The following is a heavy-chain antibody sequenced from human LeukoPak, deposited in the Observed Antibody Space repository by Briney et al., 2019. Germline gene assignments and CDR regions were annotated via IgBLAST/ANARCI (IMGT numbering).Heavy chain of an antibody. CDR2: INHSGST. J-gene: IGHJ6*04. V-gene: IGHV4-34*01. CDR3: ARRSYNNFWSGPAGLDV. CDR1: GGSFSGYY. D-gene: IGHD3-3*01. Sequence: SETLPLTCAVYGGSFSGYYWSWIRQPPGKGLEWIGEINHSGSTNYNPSLKSRVTISVDTPKNQFSLKLSSVTAADTAVYYCARRSYNNFWSGPAGLDVWGKGTTVTVSS.